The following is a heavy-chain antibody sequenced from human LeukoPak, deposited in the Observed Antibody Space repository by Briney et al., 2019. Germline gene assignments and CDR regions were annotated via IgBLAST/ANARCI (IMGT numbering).Heavy chain of an antibody. CDR1: GYTFTSYY. CDR2: MNTNSGNT. D-gene: IGHD6-19*01. CDR3: ARGPSSGWYGRRNAFDI. Sequence: ASVKVSCKASGYTFTSYYINWVRQATGQGLEWMAWMNTNSGNTGYAQKFQGRATMTRNTSISTAYMELSSMRSEDTAVYYWARGPSSGWYGRRNAFDIWGQGTMVTVSS. J-gene: IGHJ3*02. V-gene: IGHV1-8*01.